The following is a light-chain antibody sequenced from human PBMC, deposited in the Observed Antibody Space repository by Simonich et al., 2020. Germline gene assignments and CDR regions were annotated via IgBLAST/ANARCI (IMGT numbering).Light chain of an antibody. V-gene: IGKV1-9*01. J-gene: IGKJ3*01. CDR2: AAS. CDR1: QGISSY. CDR3: QQLNSYPF. Sequence: DIQLTQSPSLLSASVGDRVTITCRASQGISSYLAWYQQKPGKAPKLLIYAASTLQRGVPSRFSGSGSGTEFTLTISSLQPEDFATYYCQQLNSYPFFGPGTKVDIK.